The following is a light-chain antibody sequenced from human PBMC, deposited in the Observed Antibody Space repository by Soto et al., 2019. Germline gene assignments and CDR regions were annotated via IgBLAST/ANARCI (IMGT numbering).Light chain of an antibody. CDR1: QTVSSN. CDR2: DAS. Sequence: ETVMTQSPATLSVSPGERAALSCRASQTVSSNLAWYQQKPGQIPRLLIYDASNRATGIPARFSGSGSGTDFTLTISSLEPEDFAVYYCQHRNNRPFSFGPGTKVDIK. V-gene: IGKV3-11*01. J-gene: IGKJ3*01. CDR3: QHRNNRPFS.